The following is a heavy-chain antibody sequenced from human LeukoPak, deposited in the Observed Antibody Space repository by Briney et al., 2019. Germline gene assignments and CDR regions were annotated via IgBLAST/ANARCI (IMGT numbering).Heavy chain of an antibody. V-gene: IGHV4-39*01. CDR3: ARQTTGIMDV. J-gene: IGHJ6*02. CDR1: DGSISSSTYY. CDR2: IYYSGST. D-gene: IGHD4-17*01. Sequence: SETLSLTCTVSDGSISSSTYYWGWIRQPPGKGLEWIGSIYYSGSTYYNPSLKSRVTISVDTSKNQFSLKLSSVTAADTAVYYCARQTTGIMDVWGQGTTVTVSS.